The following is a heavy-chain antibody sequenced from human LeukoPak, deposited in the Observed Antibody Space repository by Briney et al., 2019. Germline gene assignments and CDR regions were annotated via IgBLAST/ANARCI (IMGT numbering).Heavy chain of an antibody. Sequence: PSKTLSLTCAVYGGSFSGYYWSWIRQPPGKGLEWIGEINHSGSTNYNPSLKSRVTISVDTSKNQFSLKLSSVTAADTAVYYCATHGDSSGYYDYWGQGTLVTVSS. CDR1: GGSFSGYY. D-gene: IGHD3-22*01. J-gene: IGHJ4*02. CDR3: ATHGDSSGYYDY. V-gene: IGHV4-34*01. CDR2: INHSGST.